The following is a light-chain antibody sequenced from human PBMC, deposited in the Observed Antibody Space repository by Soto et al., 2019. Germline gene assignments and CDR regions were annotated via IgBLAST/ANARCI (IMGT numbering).Light chain of an antibody. Sequence: DIQMAQSPSSLSASVGDRVTITCRASQNIRNYLNWYQQRPGKTPYLLVYAASNLRGGVPSRFSGSGSGTVSTFTINSLQPEDFATYYCQQIHSTSSYTFGQGTRVDIK. CDR3: QQIHSTSSYT. CDR2: AAS. V-gene: IGKV1-39*01. CDR1: QNIRNY. J-gene: IGKJ2*01.